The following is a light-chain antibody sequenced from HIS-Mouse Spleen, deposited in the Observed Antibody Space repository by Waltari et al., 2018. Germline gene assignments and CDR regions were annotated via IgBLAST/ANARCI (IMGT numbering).Light chain of an antibody. J-gene: IGLJ2*01. Sequence: QSALTQPASVSGSPGQSITISCTGTSSDVGGYNYVSWYQQHPGKAPKLMIYEVSNRPSGVSNRFSGSKSGNTASLTISGLQAEDEADYYCSSYTSSSPYVVFGGETKLTVL. CDR2: EVS. V-gene: IGLV2-14*01. CDR1: SSDVGGYNY. CDR3: SSYTSSSPYVV.